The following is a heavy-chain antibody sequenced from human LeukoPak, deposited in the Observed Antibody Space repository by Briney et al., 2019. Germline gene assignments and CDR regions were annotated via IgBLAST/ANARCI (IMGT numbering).Heavy chain of an antibody. CDR1: GYSISSGYY. V-gene: IGHV4-38-2*02. J-gene: IGHJ4*02. D-gene: IGHD1-26*01. CDR2: IYHSGST. CDR3: ARDGIMGARDSN. Sequence: SETLSLTCTVSGYSISSGYYWGWIRQPPGKGLEWIGSIYHSGSTYYNPSLKSRVTLSVDTSKNQFSLKLSSVTAADTAVYYCARDGIMGARDSNWGQGTLVTVSS.